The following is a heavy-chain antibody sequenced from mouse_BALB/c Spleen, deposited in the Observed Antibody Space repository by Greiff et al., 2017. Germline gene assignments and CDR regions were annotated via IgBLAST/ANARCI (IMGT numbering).Heavy chain of an antibody. CDR3: ARKGYYYGSSYAMDY. CDR2: IDPANGNT. J-gene: IGHJ4*01. D-gene: IGHD1-1*01. V-gene: IGHV14-3*02. CDR1: GFNIKDTY. Sequence: EVQVVESGAELVKPGASVKLSCTASGFNIKDTYMHWVKQRPEQGLEWIGRIDPANGNTKYDPKFQGKATITADTSSNTAYLQLSSLTSEDTAVYYCARKGYYYGSSYAMDYWGQGTSVTVSS.